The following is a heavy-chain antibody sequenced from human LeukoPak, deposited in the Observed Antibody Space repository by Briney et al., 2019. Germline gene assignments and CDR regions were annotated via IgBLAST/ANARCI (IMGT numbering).Heavy chain of an antibody. J-gene: IGHJ4*02. CDR2: IYSGGST. V-gene: IGHV3-66*01. CDR1: GFTVGSNT. CDR3: ARGGSYFDISGYYFY. D-gene: IGHD3-22*01. Sequence: GGSLRLSCAASGFTVGSNTMGGVRQAPGKGLEWVSIIYSGGSTSYADSVKGRFTISRDNSKNTLYLQMNSLRTEDTAVYYCARGGSYFDISGYYFYWGQGTLVTVSS.